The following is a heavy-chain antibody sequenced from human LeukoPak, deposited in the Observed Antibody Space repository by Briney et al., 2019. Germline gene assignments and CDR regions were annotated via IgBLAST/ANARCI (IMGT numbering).Heavy chain of an antibody. D-gene: IGHD3-10*01. CDR2: ISYDGSNK. V-gene: IGHV3-30*18. CDR3: AKDVYYGSGILGY. Sequence: QTGGSLRLSCAASGFTFSSYGMHWVRQAPGKGLEWVAVISYDGSNKYYADSVKGRFTISRDNSKNTLYLQMNSLRAEDTAVYYCAKDVYYGSGILGYWGQGTLVTVSS. CDR1: GFTFSSYG. J-gene: IGHJ4*02.